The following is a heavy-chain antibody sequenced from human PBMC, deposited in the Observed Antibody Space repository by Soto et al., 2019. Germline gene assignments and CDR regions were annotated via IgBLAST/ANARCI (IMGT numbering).Heavy chain of an antibody. CDR1: GYSFTSYW. D-gene: IGHD6-6*01. CDR3: ARDYSPYSSSLYYYYGMDV. J-gene: IGHJ6*02. CDR2: IDPSDSYT. V-gene: IGHV5-10-1*01. Sequence: GESLKISFKGSGYSFTSYWISWVRQMPGKGLEWMGRIDPSDSYTNYSPSFQGHVTISADKSISTAYLQWSSLKASDTAMYYCARDYSPYSSSLYYYYGMDVWGQGTTVTVSS.